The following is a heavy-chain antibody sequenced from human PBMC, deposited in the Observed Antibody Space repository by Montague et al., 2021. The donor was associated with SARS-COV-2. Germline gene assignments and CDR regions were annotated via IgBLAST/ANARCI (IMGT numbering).Heavy chain of an antibody. J-gene: IGHJ2*01. D-gene: IGHD4-17*01. V-gene: IGHV2-5*02. CDR1: GFSLSTSGVG. Sequence: PALGKPTQTLTLTCTFSGFSLSTSGVGVGWIRQPPGKALEWLALIYWXXXKRYSPSLKSRLTITKDTSKNQVVLTMTNMDPVDTATYYCAHRPTTVTSPYFDLWGRGTLVTVSS. CDR2: IYWXXXK. CDR3: AHRPTTVTSPYFDL.